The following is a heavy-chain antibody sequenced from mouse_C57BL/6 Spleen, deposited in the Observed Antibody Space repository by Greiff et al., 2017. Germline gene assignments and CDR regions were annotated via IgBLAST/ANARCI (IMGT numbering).Heavy chain of an antibody. CDR3: TRNSNRFAY. CDR2: IDPETGGT. V-gene: IGHV1-15*01. D-gene: IGHD2-5*01. J-gene: IGHJ3*01. Sequence: VKLKQSGAELVRPGASVTLSCKASGYTFTDYEMHWVKQTPVHGLEWIGAIDPETGGTAYNHKFKGKAILTADKSSSTAYMELRSLTSEDSAVYYCTRNSNRFAYWGQGTLVTVSA. CDR1: GYTFTDYE.